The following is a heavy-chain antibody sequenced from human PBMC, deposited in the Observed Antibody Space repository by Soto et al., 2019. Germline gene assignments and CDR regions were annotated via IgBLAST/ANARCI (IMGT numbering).Heavy chain of an antibody. J-gene: IGHJ6*02. CDR1: GGSISDYY. D-gene: IGHD3-10*01. V-gene: IGHV4-59*01. CDR3: ATGFAMDV. Sequence: SETLSLTCTVSGGSISDYYWSWIRQPPGKGLGWIAYIFYSGNTNYNPSLKSRVAMSVDTSKNQFSLRLNSVTAADTAVYYCATGFAMDVWGQGTTVTVSS. CDR2: IFYSGNT.